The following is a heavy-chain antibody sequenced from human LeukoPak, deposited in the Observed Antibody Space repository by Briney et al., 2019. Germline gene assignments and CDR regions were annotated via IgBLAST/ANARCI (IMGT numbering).Heavy chain of an antibody. CDR1: GYTFTSYY. J-gene: IGHJ4*02. D-gene: IGHD6-19*01. CDR3: ARALAVTGRGPRDFDF. V-gene: IGHV1-46*01. CDR2: INPSGGST. Sequence: ASVKLSCKASGYTFTSYYMHWVRQAPGQGLEWMGIINPSGGSTSYAQKFQGRITMTTDTSTTTAHMELRSLRSDDTAVYYCARALAVTGRGPRDFDFWGQGTLVTVSS.